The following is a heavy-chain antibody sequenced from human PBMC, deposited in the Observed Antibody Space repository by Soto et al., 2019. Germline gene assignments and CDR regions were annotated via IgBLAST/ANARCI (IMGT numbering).Heavy chain of an antibody. D-gene: IGHD3-22*01. CDR1: GFTFSGSA. J-gene: IGHJ4*02. V-gene: IGHV3-73*01. CDR3: IFYYDSSGYYYSIDY. CDR2: IRSKANSYAT. Sequence: GGSLRLSCAASGFTFSGSAMHWVRQASGKGLEWVGRIRSKANSYATAYAASVKGRFTISRDDSKNTAYLLMNSLKTEDTAVYYCIFYYDSSGYYYSIDYWGQGTLVTVSS.